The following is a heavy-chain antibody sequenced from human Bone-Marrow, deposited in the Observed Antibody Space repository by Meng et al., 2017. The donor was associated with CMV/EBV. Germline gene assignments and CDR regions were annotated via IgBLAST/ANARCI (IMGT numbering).Heavy chain of an antibody. CDR2: IWYDGSNK. CDR3: AAGDFFDD. Sequence: GESLKISCAASGFTFSSYGMHWVRQAPGKGLEWVAVIWYDGSNKYYADSVKGRFTVSRDNAKNSLFLQMNSLGVDDTAVYYCAAGDFFDDWGQGRLVTVSS. D-gene: IGHD3-10*01. V-gene: IGHV3-33*03. CDR1: GFTFSSYG. J-gene: IGHJ4*02.